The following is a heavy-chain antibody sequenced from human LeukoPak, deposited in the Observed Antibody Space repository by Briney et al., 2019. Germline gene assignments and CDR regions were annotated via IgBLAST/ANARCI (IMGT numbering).Heavy chain of an antibody. CDR1: SGSFSGYS. CDR2: INHSGST. D-gene: IGHD6-13*01. Sequence: SETLSLTRAVYSGSFSGYSWNWIRQPPGKGLEWIGEINHSGSTNYNPSLKSRVTISVDPSKNQFSLKLSSVTAADTAVYYCARSRIPAPGPTHWGQGTLVTVSS. V-gene: IGHV4-34*01. CDR3: ARSRIPAPGPTH. J-gene: IGHJ4*02.